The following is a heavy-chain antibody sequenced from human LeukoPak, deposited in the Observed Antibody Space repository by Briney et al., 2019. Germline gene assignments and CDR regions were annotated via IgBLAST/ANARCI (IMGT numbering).Heavy chain of an antibody. D-gene: IGHD5-24*01. CDR1: GESFSAYY. J-gene: IGHJ4*02. CDR3: ARLRWLQLGYFDY. V-gene: IGHV4-34*01. CDR2: IHYSGST. Sequence: SETLSLTCAVYGESFSAYYWGWIRQPPGKGLEWIESIHYSGSTYYNPSLKSRVTISVDTSKNQVSLKLTSVTAADTAVYYCARLRWLQLGYFDYWGQGTLVTVSS.